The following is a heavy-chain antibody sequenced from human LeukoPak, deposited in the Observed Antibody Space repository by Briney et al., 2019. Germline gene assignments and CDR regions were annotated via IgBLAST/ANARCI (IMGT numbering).Heavy chain of an antibody. CDR3: ARHSGYYYYYGMDV. CDR2: IYYSGST. Sequence: SETLSLTCTVAGGSISSYYWSWIRQPPGKGLEWIGYIYYSGSTNYNPSLKNRVTISVDTSKNQFSLKLSSVTAADTAVYYCARHSGYYYYYGMDVWGQGTTVTVSS. J-gene: IGHJ6*02. CDR1: GGSISSYY. V-gene: IGHV4-59*08.